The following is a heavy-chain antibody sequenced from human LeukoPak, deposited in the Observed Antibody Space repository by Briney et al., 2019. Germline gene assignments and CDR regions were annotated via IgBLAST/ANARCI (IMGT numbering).Heavy chain of an antibody. V-gene: IGHV4-61*02. Sequence: SETLSLTCTVSSGSISSSNYYWSWIRQPAGKGLEWIGRISTIGSTNYNPSLNSRVTISIDTSKNQFSLKLSSVTAADTAVYYCACLTTADAFDIWGQGTMVTVSS. D-gene: IGHD3-22*01. CDR3: ACLTTADAFDI. CDR2: ISTIGST. CDR1: SGSISSSNYY. J-gene: IGHJ3*02.